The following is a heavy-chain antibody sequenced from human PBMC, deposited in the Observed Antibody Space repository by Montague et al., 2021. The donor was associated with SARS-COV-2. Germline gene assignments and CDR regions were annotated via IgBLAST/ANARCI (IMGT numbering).Heavy chain of an antibody. J-gene: IGHJ4*02. Sequence: SETLSLTCTVSGGSIRSTTFYWGWIRQSPGNGLEWIGYIYESDTAYYNPSLKSRVAISLDTPNNQFSLKITSLIVADTAIYYCVTPGKTAVAGQFDYWGPGILVTVSS. CDR3: VTPGKTAVAGQFDY. V-gene: IGHV4-39*07. D-gene: IGHD6-19*01. CDR1: GGSIRSTTFY. CDR2: IYESDTA.